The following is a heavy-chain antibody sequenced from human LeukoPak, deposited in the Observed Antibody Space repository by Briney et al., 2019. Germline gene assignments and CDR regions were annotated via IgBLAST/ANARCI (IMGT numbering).Heavy chain of an antibody. CDR3: AKSGGGYQDTYFDY. J-gene: IGHJ4*02. CDR1: GFTFSGYG. Sequence: GGSLRLSCAASGFTFSGYGMSWVRQAPGKGLEWVSAISGGGGSTYYADSVEGRFTISRDNSKNWLYLQMTRLRTEDTAVHYCAKSGGGYQDTYFDYWGQGTLLTVSS. D-gene: IGHD5-12*01. V-gene: IGHV3-23*01. CDR2: ISGGGGST.